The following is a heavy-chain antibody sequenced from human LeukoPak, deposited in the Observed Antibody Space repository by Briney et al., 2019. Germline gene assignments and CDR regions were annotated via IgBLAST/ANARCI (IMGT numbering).Heavy chain of an antibody. J-gene: IGHJ4*01. Sequence: GGSLRLSCAASGFTFSGSAMHWVRQASGKGLEWVGRIRSKANSYATAYAASVKGRFTISRDDSKNTAYLQMNSLKTEDTAVYYCARDPGPKYYDFWNEADYYFDYWGQESWSPSPQ. CDR3: ARDPGPKYYDFWNEADYYFDY. D-gene: IGHD3-3*01. CDR1: GFTFSGSA. V-gene: IGHV3-73*01. CDR2: IRSKANSYAT.